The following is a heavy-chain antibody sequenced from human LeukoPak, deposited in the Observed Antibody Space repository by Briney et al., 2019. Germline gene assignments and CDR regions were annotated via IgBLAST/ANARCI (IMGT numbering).Heavy chain of an antibody. CDR1: GFTFGDYL. J-gene: IGHJ4*02. Sequence: SGGSLRLSCTASGFTFGDYLMSWFRPAPGKGLEWIGFISGGTTEYAASVKGRFTISRDDSTSIAYLQMNSLTTEDTAVYYCSRGSGWLSVYWGQGTLVTVSS. D-gene: IGHD6-19*01. CDR3: SRGSGWLSVY. V-gene: IGHV3-49*03. CDR2: ISGGTT.